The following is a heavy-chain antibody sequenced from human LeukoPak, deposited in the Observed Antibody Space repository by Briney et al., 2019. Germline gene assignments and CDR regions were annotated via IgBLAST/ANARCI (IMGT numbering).Heavy chain of an antibody. Sequence: PGGSLRLSCAASGFTFSTYSMNWVRQAPGKGLEWVSSISSSTSSKYYADSVKGRFTISRDNAKNSLYLQMNSLRAEDTAVYYCARLKIYCTGGVCLLPIDYWGQGTLVTVSS. J-gene: IGHJ4*02. CDR3: ARLKIYCTGGVCLLPIDY. CDR2: ISSSTSSK. CDR1: GFTFSTYS. V-gene: IGHV3-21*01. D-gene: IGHD2-8*02.